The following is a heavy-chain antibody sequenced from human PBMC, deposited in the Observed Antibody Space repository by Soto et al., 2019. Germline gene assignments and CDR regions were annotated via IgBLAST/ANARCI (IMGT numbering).Heavy chain of an antibody. J-gene: IGHJ3*02. Sequence: GASVKVSCKASGYTFTGYYMHWVRQAPGQGLEWMGWINPNSGGTNYAQKFQGWVTMTRDTSISTAYMELSRLRSDDTAVYYCASTYLFSSGWAEYAFDIWGQGTMVTVSS. CDR1: GYTFTGYY. D-gene: IGHD6-19*01. CDR3: ASTYLFSSGWAEYAFDI. V-gene: IGHV1-2*04. CDR2: INPNSGGT.